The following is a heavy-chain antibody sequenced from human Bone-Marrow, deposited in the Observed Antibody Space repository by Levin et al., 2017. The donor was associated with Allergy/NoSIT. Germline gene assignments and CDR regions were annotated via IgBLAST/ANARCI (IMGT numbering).Heavy chain of an antibody. CDR3: AHSSYDSSGYYYFDY. CDR1: GFSLSSSGVG. D-gene: IGHD3-22*01. CDR2: IYWNDDK. Sequence: SGPTLVKPTQTLTLTCTFSGFSLSSSGVGVGWIRQPPGKALEWLAFIYWNDDKRYSPSLKSRLTITKDTSKNQVVLTMTNMDPVDTATYYCAHSSYDSSGYYYFDYWGQGTLVTVSS. J-gene: IGHJ4*02. V-gene: IGHV2-5*01.